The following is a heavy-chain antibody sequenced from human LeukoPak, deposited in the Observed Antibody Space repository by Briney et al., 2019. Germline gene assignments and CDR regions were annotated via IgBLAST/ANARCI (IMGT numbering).Heavy chain of an antibody. CDR3: ARGRAILGEAVYYFDY. D-gene: IGHD3-3*01. V-gene: IGHV1-8*01. Sequence: ASVKVSCKASVYTFTSYDINWVRQATGQGLEWMGWMNPNSGNTGYAQKFQGRVTMTRNTSISTAYMELSSLRSEDTAVYYCARGRAILGEAVYYFDYWGQGTLVTASS. CDR2: MNPNSGNT. CDR1: VYTFTSYD. J-gene: IGHJ4*02.